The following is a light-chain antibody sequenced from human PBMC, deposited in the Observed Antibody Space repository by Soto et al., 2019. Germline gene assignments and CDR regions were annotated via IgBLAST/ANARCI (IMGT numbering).Light chain of an antibody. CDR3: HQYVSSPTRT. Sequence: IVLTQSPGTLSLSPGERATLSCRASQSVSSSYLAWYQQKPGQAPRLLIYGASSRATGIPDRFSGSGSGTDFTLTIIRLEPEDFAVYYCHQYVSSPTRTFGPGTQVDIK. CDR1: QSVSSSY. V-gene: IGKV3-20*01. CDR2: GAS. J-gene: IGKJ3*01.